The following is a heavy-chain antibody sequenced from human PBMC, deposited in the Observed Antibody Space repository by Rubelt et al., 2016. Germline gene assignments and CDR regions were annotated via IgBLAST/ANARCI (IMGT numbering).Heavy chain of an antibody. D-gene: IGHD4-17*01. V-gene: IGHV3-23*04. CDR2: ISGSGVST. Sequence: EVQLVELGGGLVQPGGSLRLSCAASGFTFSNYAMSWVRQAPGKGLEWVSGISGSGVSTYYADPVKGRFTISRDNSKNTQYLQRNSLRAEDTAVYYCARDRDSYGDFDYWGQGTLVTVSS. CDR1: GFTFSNYA. CDR3: ARDRDSYGDFDY. J-gene: IGHJ4*02.